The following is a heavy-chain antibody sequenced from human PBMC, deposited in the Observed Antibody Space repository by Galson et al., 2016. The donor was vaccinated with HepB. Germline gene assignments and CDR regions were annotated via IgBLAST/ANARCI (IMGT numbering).Heavy chain of an antibody. CDR3: ARAYHFLGDGFDH. CDR1: GFTFGNYE. CDR2: IDDGGNGS. V-gene: IGHV3-48*03. J-gene: IGHJ4*02. Sequence: SLRLSCAASGFTFGNYEMNWVRQAPGKGLEWVSYIDDGGNGSDYADSVKGRFTTSRDNSENSLYLKMNSLRVEDTAIYYCARAYHFLGDGFDHWGQGTLVTVSS. D-gene: IGHD3-16*01.